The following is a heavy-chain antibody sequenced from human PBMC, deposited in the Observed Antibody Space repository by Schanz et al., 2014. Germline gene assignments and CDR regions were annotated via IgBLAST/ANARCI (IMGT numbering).Heavy chain of an antibody. J-gene: IGHJ4*02. CDR2: FDPEDVET. Sequence: QVQLVQSGAEVRKPGSSVRVSCKASGGTFTSYAFSWVRQAPGQGLEWMGGFDPEDVETIYAQKFQGRVTMTEDTSTDTAYMELSSLRSEDTAVYYCARDRVYSYGLPADYWGQGTLVTVSS. CDR1: GGTFTSYA. V-gene: IGHV1-24*01. D-gene: IGHD5-18*01. CDR3: ARDRVYSYGLPADY.